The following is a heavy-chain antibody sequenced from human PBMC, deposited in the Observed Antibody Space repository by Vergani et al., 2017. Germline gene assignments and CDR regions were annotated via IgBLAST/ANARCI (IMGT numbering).Heavy chain of an antibody. CDR1: GGSISSYY. V-gene: IGHV4-59*01. Sequence: QVQLQESGPGLVKPSETLSLTCTVSGGSISSYYWSWIRQPPGKGLEWIGYIYYSGSTNYNPSLKSRVTISVDTSKNQFSLKLSSVTAADTAVYYCAKEGGGGVVVIVPAASFDYWGQGTLVTVSS. D-gene: IGHD2-2*01. CDR2: IYYSGST. J-gene: IGHJ4*02. CDR3: AKEGGGGVVVIVPAASFDY.